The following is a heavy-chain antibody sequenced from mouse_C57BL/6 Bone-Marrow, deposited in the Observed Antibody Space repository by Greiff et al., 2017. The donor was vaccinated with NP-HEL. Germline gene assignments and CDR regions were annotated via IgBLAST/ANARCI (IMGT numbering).Heavy chain of an antibody. D-gene: IGHD4-1*01. CDR2: ISDGGSYT. CDR3: AREGNWDEGDY. CDR1: GFTFSSYA. J-gene: IGHJ2*01. V-gene: IGHV5-4*01. Sequence: EVMLVESGGGLVKPGESLKLSCAASGFTFSSYAMSWVRQTPEKRLEWVATISDGGSYTYYPDNVKGRFTISRDNAKNNLYLQMSHLKSEDTAMYYCAREGNWDEGDYWGQGTTLTVSS.